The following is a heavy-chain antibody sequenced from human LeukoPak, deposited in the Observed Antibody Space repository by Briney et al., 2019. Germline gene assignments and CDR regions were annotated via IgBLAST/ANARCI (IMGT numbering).Heavy chain of an antibody. CDR3: AREPYYYDSSGYYYYYYYMDV. D-gene: IGHD3-22*01. Sequence: SETLSLTCTVSGGSINGYYWSWIRQSPGKGLESLGYIYYSGSTNYNPSLKSRVTISLDTSKNQFSLKLSSVTAADTAVYYCAREPYYYDSSGYYYYYYYMDVWGKGTTVTISS. J-gene: IGHJ6*03. CDR1: GGSINGYY. V-gene: IGHV4-59*12. CDR2: IYYSGST.